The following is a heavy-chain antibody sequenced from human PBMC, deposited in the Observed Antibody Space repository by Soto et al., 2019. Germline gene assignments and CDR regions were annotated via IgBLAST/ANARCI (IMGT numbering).Heavy chain of an antibody. Sequence: ASVKVSCKASGYTFTSYDINWVRQATGQGLEWMGWMNPNSGNTGYAQKFQGRVTMTRNTSISTAYMELSSLRSEDTAVYYCARGHNYDFWSGYYTGLDYYYYMDVWGKGTTVTVPS. CDR3: ARGHNYDFWSGYYTGLDYYYYMDV. D-gene: IGHD3-3*01. CDR1: GYTFTSYD. J-gene: IGHJ6*03. CDR2: MNPNSGNT. V-gene: IGHV1-8*01.